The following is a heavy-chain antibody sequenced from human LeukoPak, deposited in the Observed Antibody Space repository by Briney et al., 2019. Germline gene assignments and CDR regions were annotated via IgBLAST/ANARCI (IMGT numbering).Heavy chain of an antibody. D-gene: IGHD5-24*01. J-gene: IGHJ4*02. V-gene: IGHV3-7*05. CDR1: TFTLSTSW. CDR3: AKDPVEMATSRTYYFDY. Sequence: PGGSLRLSCTASTFTLSTSWMTWVRQAPGRGLEWVANISQDGSDTQYVDSVKGRFTISRDIAKNSVHLQMNSLRVEDTAVYYCAKDPVEMATSRTYYFDYWGQGTLVTVSS. CDR2: ISQDGSDT.